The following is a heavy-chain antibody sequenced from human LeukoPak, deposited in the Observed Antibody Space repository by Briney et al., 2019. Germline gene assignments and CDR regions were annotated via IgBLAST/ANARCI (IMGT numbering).Heavy chain of an antibody. Sequence: SETLSLTCSVSGGSIDSDDFYWSWLRQPPGKGLEWIGYIYHSGATNYNPSLKSRVTISVDTSKNQFSLKLSSVTAADTAVYYCANYGLNYYDSSGHIPIYFDYWGQGTLVTVSS. CDR1: GGSIDSDDFY. CDR2: IYHSGAT. CDR3: ANYGLNYYDSSGHIPIYFDY. D-gene: IGHD3-22*01. J-gene: IGHJ4*02. V-gene: IGHV4-61*08.